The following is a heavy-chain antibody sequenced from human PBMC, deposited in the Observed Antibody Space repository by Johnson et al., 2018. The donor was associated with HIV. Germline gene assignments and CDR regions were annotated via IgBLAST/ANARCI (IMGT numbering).Heavy chain of an antibody. CDR1: GFTFSRYW. J-gene: IGHJ3*02. Sequence: VQLVESGGGLVQPGGSLRLSCAASGFTFSRYWMSWVRQAPGKGLEWVANIKQDGSEKYYVDSVKGRFTISRDNAKKSLYLQMNSLRAEDTAVYYCARELRIAARGLAFDIWGRGTMVTVSS. CDR2: IKQDGSEK. D-gene: IGHD6-6*01. CDR3: ARELRIAARGLAFDI. V-gene: IGHV3-7*05.